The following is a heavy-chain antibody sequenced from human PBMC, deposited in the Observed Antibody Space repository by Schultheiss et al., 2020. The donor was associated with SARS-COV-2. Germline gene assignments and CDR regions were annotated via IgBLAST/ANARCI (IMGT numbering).Heavy chain of an antibody. Sequence: GGSLRLSCAASGFTFSSYGMHWVRQAPGKGLEWVSAISGSGGSTYYADSVKGRFTISRDNSKNTLYLQMNSLRAEDTAVYYCASFGEMATIGYWGQGTLVTVSS. V-gene: IGHV3-23*01. CDR3: ASFGEMATIGY. J-gene: IGHJ4*02. CDR1: GFTFSSYG. D-gene: IGHD5-24*01. CDR2: ISGSGGST.